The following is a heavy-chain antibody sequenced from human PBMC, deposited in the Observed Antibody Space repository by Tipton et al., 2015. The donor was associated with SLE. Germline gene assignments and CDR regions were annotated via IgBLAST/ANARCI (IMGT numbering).Heavy chain of an antibody. J-gene: IGHJ4*02. Sequence: TLSLTCTVSGASISSSSYYWGWIRQPPGKGLEWIVSVYYTGSTYNNPSLKSRVSVSVDTSKTQFSLKLSSVTAADTAVYYCARQRLQPGGDYFDYWGQGTLVTVSS. CDR1: GASISSSSYY. CDR3: ARQRLQPGGDYFDY. D-gene: IGHD4-11*01. V-gene: IGHV4-39*07. CDR2: VYYTGST.